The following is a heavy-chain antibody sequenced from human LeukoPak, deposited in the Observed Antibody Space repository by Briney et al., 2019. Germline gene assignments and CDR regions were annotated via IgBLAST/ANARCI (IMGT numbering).Heavy chain of an antibody. V-gene: IGHV4-39*01. J-gene: IGHJ4*02. CDR3: ARDYYDSSGYYSFDY. Sequence: SETLSLTCTVSGDSISSSSYYWGWIRQPPGKGLEWIGSIYYSGSTYYNSSLKSRVTISVDTSKNQFSLKLSSVTAADTAVYYCARDYYDSSGYYSFDYWGQGTLVTVSS. D-gene: IGHD3-22*01. CDR2: IYYSGST. CDR1: GDSISSSSYY.